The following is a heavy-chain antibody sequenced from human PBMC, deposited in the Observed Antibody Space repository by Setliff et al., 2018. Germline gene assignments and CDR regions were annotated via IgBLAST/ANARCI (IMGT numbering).Heavy chain of an antibody. J-gene: IGHJ4*02. Sequence: PGGSLRLFCAASGFTFSDYYMNWIRQAPGKGLEWVSYISRGGNTIYYADSVKGRFTISRDNAKNSLYLQMNSLRAEDTAVYYCARDFGSHFFDYWGQGTLVTAPQ. V-gene: IGHV3-11*04. D-gene: IGHD3-16*01. CDR3: ARDFGSHFFDY. CDR1: GFTFSDYY. CDR2: ISRGGNTI.